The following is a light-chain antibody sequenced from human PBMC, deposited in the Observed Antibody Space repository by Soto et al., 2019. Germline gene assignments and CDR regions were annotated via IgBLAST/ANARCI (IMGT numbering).Light chain of an antibody. V-gene: IGKV1-27*01. CDR1: QGIRNF. CDR3: QKYSSVPV. CDR2: AAS. J-gene: IGKJ3*01. Sequence: DIQMTQSPTSLSASVGDRVTITCRASQGIRNFVAWYQQTPGKAPKLLIYAASTLQSGVPSRFSGSGSGTDFTLTINSLQPEDVATYYCQKYSSVPVFGPGTKVEIK.